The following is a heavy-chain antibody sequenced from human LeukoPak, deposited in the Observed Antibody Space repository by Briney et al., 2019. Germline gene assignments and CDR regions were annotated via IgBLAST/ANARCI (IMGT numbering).Heavy chain of an antibody. CDR2: IYDRLRT. Sequence: SETLSLICTVSGGSISNYYWSWVRQPPGKGLEWIGYIYDRLRTSYNPSLKSRVTISVDTSKNQFSLKLSSVTAADTAVYYCARGLLSAVEYWGQGTLVTVSS. CDR3: ARGLLSAVEY. J-gene: IGHJ4*02. V-gene: IGHV4-59*12. CDR1: GGSISNYY. D-gene: IGHD6-19*01.